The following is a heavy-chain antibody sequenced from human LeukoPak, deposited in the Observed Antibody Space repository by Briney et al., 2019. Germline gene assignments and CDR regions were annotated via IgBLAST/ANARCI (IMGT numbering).Heavy chain of an antibody. V-gene: IGHV4-39*01. J-gene: IGHJ6*02. Sequence: SETLSLTCAVYGGSFSSYYWGWIRQPPGKGLEWIGSIYYSGSTYYNPSLKSRVTISVDTSKNQFSLKLSSVTAADTAVYYCARTGYSSSWYYGYYYYGMDVWGQGTTVTVSS. CDR1: GGSFSSYY. CDR2: IYYSGST. D-gene: IGHD6-13*01. CDR3: ARTGYSSSWYYGYYYYGMDV.